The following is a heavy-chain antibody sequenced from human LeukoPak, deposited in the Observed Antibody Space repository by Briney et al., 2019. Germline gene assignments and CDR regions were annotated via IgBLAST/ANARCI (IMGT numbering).Heavy chain of an antibody. V-gene: IGHV3-21*01. Sequence: GGSLRLSCAASGFTFSSYSMNWVRQAPGKGLEWVSSISSSSSYIYYADSVKGRFTISRDNAKNSLYLQMNSLRAEDTAVYYCARDDVAITFGGVIVKDAFDIWGQGTMVTVSS. CDR3: ARDDVAITFGGVIVKDAFDI. D-gene: IGHD3-16*02. CDR1: GFTFSSYS. CDR2: ISSSSSYI. J-gene: IGHJ3*02.